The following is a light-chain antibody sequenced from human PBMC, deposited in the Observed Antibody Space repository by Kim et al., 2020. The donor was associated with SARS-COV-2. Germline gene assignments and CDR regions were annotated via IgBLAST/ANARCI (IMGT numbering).Light chain of an antibody. Sequence: SVSPGQTAGITCSGDKVENKYISWYHQKPGQSPVLVIYQDIKRPSGIPERFSGSNSGNTATLTISGTQTMDEADYYCQAWDSGTVVFGGGTQLTVL. V-gene: IGLV3-1*01. CDR3: QAWDSGTVV. J-gene: IGLJ2*01. CDR1: KVENKY. CDR2: QDI.